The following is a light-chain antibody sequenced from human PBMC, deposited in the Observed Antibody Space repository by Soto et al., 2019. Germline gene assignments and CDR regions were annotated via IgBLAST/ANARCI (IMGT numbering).Light chain of an antibody. Sequence: ETVMTQSPATLSVSPGEGATLSCRASQTINNNLAWYQQKPGQAPRLLIYGASRRATGVPARFCGSGSGTEFTLTISSLQSEDFAVYYCQHYNNGPRFGQGTKVDVK. CDR1: QTINNN. CDR3: QHYNNGPR. J-gene: IGKJ1*01. CDR2: GAS. V-gene: IGKV3-15*01.